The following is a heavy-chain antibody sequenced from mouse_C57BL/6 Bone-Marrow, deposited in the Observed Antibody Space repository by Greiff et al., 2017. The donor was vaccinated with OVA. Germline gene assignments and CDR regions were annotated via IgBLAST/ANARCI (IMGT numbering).Heavy chain of an antibody. CDR3: TRSYGSSYWFAY. CDR1: GYTFTDYE. J-gene: IGHJ3*01. V-gene: IGHV1-15*01. Sequence: VQLKQSGAELVRPGASVTLSCKASGYTFTDYEMHWVKQTPVHGLEWIGAIDPETGGTAYNQKFKGKAILTADKSSSTAYMELRSLTSEDSAVYYCTRSYGSSYWFAYWGQGTLVTVSA. CDR2: IDPETGGT. D-gene: IGHD1-1*01.